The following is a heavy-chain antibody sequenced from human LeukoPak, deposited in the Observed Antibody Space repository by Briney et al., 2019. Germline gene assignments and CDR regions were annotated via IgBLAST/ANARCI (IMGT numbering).Heavy chain of an antibody. CDR1: GFTFSSYA. CDR3: AGGGSYFYYYYYMDV. D-gene: IGHD2-15*01. CDR2: ISGSGGST. V-gene: IGHV3-23*01. Sequence: GGSLRLSCAASGFTFSSYAMSWVRQAPGKGLEWVSAISGSGGSTCYADSVKGRFTISRDNSKNTLYLQMNSLRAEDTAVYYCAGGGSYFYYYYYMDVWGKGTTVTVSS. J-gene: IGHJ6*03.